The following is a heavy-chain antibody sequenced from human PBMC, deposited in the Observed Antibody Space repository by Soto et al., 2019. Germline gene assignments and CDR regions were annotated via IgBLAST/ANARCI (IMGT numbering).Heavy chain of an antibody. V-gene: IGHV3-23*01. CDR2: ISGSGDNT. J-gene: IGHJ4*02. CDR1: GFTFSNYV. Sequence: GGSLRLSCAASGFTFSNYVMSWVRQAPGKGLEWVSSISGSGDNTYYADSVKGRFTISRDNSKNTLFLQMNSLRAEDTAVYYCAKLLLLLALAFDFWGQGTLVTVSS. D-gene: IGHD2-15*01. CDR3: AKLLLLLALAFDF.